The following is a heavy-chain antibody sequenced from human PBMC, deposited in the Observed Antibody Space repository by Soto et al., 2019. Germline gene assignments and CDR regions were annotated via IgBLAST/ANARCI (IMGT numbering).Heavy chain of an antibody. Sequence: PGESLKISCKGSGYSFTSYWIGWVRQMPGKGLEWMGIIYPGDSDTRYSPSFQGQVTISADKSISTAYLQWSSLKASDTAMYYCARDRYYYGSGSYTGYGTDVWGQGTTVTVSS. V-gene: IGHV5-51*01. D-gene: IGHD3-10*01. CDR1: GYSFTSYW. J-gene: IGHJ6*02. CDR2: IYPGDSDT. CDR3: ARDRYYYGSGSYTGYGTDV.